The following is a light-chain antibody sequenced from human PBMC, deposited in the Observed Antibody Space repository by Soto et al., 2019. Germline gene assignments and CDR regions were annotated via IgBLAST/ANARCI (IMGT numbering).Light chain of an antibody. CDR3: SSYTSSSTYV. CDR1: SSDVGGYNY. V-gene: IGLV2-14*01. CDR2: EVS. Sequence: QSALTQPASVSGSPGQSITISCTGTSSDVGGYNYASWYQQHPGKAPKLMIYEVSNRPSGVSNRFPGSKSGNTASLTISGLQAEDEADYYCSSYTSSSTYVFGTGTKLTVL. J-gene: IGLJ1*01.